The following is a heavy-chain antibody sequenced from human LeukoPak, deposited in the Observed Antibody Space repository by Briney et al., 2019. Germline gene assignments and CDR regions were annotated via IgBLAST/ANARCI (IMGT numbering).Heavy chain of an antibody. CDR3: ARDALGGAVART. J-gene: IGHJ4*02. CDR1: GYTFTGYH. CDR2: INPNSGGT. V-gene: IGHV1-2*02. D-gene: IGHD6-19*01. Sequence: ASVTVSCKASGYTFTGYHMHWVPQAPGQGLEWMGWINPNSGGTNYAQKFQGRVTMTRDTSISTAYMELSTLRSDHPAVYDSARDALGGAVARTWGQATLVTVSS.